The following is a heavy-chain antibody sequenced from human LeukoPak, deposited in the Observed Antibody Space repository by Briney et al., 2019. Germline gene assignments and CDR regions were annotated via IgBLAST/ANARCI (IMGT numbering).Heavy chain of an antibody. CDR2: ISGSGHRT. J-gene: IGHJ4*02. D-gene: IGHD3-16*01. CDR3: AKDWGEYFDYVWGSFTSFDS. Sequence: GGSLRLFCAVSGFTFSDYSMSWVRQAPGKGLEWVSGISGSGHRTYYADSVKGRFTISRDNSKSTLYLQMNSLRAEDTAVYYCAKDWGEYFDYVWGSFTSFDSWGQGTLVTVSS. V-gene: IGHV3-23*01. CDR1: GFTFSDYS.